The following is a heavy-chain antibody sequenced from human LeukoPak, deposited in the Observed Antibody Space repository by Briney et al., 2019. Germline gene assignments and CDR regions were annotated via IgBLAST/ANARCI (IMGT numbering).Heavy chain of an antibody. J-gene: IGHJ4*02. CDR1: GFTVSSNY. Sequence: GGSLRLSCAASGFTVSSNYMSWVRQAPGKGLEWVSVIYSGGSTYYADSVKGRITISRDNSKNTLYLQMNSLRAEDTAVYYCAREYGSGSYYLWFDYWGQGTLVTVSS. CDR3: AREYGSGSYYLWFDY. D-gene: IGHD3-10*01. V-gene: IGHV3-66*02. CDR2: IYSGGST.